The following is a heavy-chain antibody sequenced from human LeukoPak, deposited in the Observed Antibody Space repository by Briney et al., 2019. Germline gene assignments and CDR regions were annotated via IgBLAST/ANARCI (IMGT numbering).Heavy chain of an antibody. CDR1: GFTFSSYE. V-gene: IGHV3-48*03. Sequence: GGSLRLSCAASGFTFSSYEMNWVRQAPGKGLEWVSYISSSGSTIYYADSVKGRFTISRDNAKNSLYLQMNSLRVEDTAVYYCAKCTTGRTFGSLREIKRSREIDYWGQGTLVTVSS. J-gene: IGHJ4*02. CDR2: ISSSGSTI. D-gene: IGHD1-1*01. CDR3: AKCTTGRTFGSLREIKRSREIDY.